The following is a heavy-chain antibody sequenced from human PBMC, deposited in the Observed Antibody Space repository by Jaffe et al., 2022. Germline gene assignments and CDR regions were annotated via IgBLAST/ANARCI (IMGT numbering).Heavy chain of an antibody. J-gene: IGHJ1*01. CDR1: GFTFSSYG. V-gene: IGHV3-30*02. Sequence: QVQLVESGGGVVQPGGSLRLSCAASGFTFSSYGMHWVRQAPGKGLEWVAFIRYDGSNKDYTDSVKGRFTISRDNSKNTLYLQMNSLRAEDTAVYYCAKDQSAEYFQHWGQGTLVTVSS. CDR2: IRYDGSNK. CDR3: AKDQSAEYFQH.